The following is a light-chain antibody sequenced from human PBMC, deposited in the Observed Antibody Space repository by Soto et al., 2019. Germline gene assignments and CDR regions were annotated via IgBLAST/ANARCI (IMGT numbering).Light chain of an antibody. CDR1: QSVTSNY. CDR3: QQYGNSPWT. CDR2: GAS. V-gene: IGKV3-20*01. Sequence: IVLTQSPGTLSLSPGERATLSCRASQSVTSNYLAWYQQKPGQAPRLLIYGASSRATGIPDRISGSGSGTDFTLTINRLESEDFAVYYCQQYGNSPWTFGRGTKVDIK. J-gene: IGKJ1*01.